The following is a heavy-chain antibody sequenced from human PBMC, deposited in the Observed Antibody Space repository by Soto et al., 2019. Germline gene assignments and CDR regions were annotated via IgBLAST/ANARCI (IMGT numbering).Heavy chain of an antibody. D-gene: IGHD3-22*01. CDR1: GGSISSSSYY. CDR2: IYYSGST. CDR3: ARQFYDSKKDYFDY. J-gene: IGHJ4*02. Sequence: SETLSLTCTVSGGSISSSSYYWGWIRQPPGKGLEWIGSIYYSGSTYYNPSLKSRVTISVDTSKNQFSLKLSSVTAADTAVYYCARQFYDSKKDYFDYWGQGTLVTVSS. V-gene: IGHV4-39*01.